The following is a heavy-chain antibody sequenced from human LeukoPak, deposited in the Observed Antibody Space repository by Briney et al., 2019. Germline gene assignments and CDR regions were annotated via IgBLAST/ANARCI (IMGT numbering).Heavy chain of an antibody. CDR3: TRGFAAD. Sequence: GGSLRLSCTASGFSFRDFVVSWVRQAPGKGLEWVGFVRTKAEGGTTEYAASVTGRFTISRDDSKFIAHLQMDTLQIEDTAVYFCTRGFAADWGQGPLVTVSS. CDR2: VRTKAEGGTT. J-gene: IGHJ4*02. V-gene: IGHV3-49*04. CDR1: GFSFRDFV. D-gene: IGHD3-3*01.